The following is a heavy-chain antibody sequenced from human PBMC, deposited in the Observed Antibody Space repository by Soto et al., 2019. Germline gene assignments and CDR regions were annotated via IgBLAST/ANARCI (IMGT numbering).Heavy chain of an antibody. J-gene: IGHJ6*02. Sequence: QVQMLESGPGLVKPSGTLSLTCAVSGGPISSPNWWTWVRQSPGKGLVWIGEIYHSGSTNYNPSHKCRFSISVDKSKIQASLKRTSVTSADTAVIYCATRVRGVDGGGAWSQWTTVTVAS. V-gene: IGHV4-4*02. CDR1: GGPISSPNW. CDR3: ATRVRGVDGGGA. CDR2: IYHSGST. D-gene: IGHD3-10*01.